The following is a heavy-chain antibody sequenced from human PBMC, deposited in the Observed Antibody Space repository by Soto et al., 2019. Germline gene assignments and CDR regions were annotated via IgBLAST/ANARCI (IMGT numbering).Heavy chain of an antibody. CDR3: ASRSSGWYFDY. CDR2: ISGSGGST. V-gene: IGHV3-23*01. J-gene: IGHJ4*02. CDR1: GLTFSSYA. D-gene: IGHD6-19*01. Sequence: EVQLLESGGGLVQPGGSLRLSCAASGLTFSSYAMTWVRQAPGKGLEWVSVISGSGGSTYYADSVKGRFTISRDNSKNTLYLQMNSLRAEDTAVYYCASRSSGWYFDYWGQGTLVTVSS.